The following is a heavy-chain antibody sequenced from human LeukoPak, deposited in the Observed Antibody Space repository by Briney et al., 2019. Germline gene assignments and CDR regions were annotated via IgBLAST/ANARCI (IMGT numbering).Heavy chain of an antibody. CDR3: ARESPYCSGGSGLFDY. CDR2: IYYSGST. V-gene: IGHV4-61*01. CDR1: GGSVSSGSYY. D-gene: IGHD2-15*01. J-gene: IGHJ4*02. Sequence: SETLSLTCTVSGGSVSSGSYYWSWLRQPPGKGLEWIGHIYYSGSTNYNPSLKSRVTISVDTSKNQFSLKLSSVTAADTAVYYCARESPYCSGGSGLFDYWGQGTLVTVSS.